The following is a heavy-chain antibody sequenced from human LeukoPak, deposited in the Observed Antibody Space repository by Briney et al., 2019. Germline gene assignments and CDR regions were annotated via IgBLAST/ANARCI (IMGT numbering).Heavy chain of an antibody. CDR2: INHSGST. D-gene: IGHD4-17*01. J-gene: IGHJ4*02. V-gene: IGHV4-34*01. CDR1: GGSLNGYY. CDR3: ARGFGDYYFDY. Sequence: SETLSLTCGVNGGSLNGYYWSWIRQSPGKGLEWIGEINHSGSTKYNPSLKSRVTISVDTSKNYFSLKLNSVTAADTAVYYCARGFGDYYFDYWGQGTLVTVSS.